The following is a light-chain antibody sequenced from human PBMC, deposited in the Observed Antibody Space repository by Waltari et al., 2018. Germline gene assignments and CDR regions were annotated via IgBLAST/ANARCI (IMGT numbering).Light chain of an antibody. J-gene: IGLJ1*01. CDR1: SSDVGGNPY. Sequence: QSALTQPASVSGSPGQSITISCTGTSSDVGGNPYVSLYQQHPDKAPKLLIYDVTNRPSGVSNRFSGSKSGNTASLIISGLQAEDEADYYCSSYSSSGTLYVFGSGTKVTVL. CDR3: SSYSSSGTLYV. CDR2: DVT. V-gene: IGLV2-14*03.